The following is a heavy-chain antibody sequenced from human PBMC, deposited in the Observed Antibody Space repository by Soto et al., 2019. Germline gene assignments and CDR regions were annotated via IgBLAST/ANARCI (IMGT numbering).Heavy chain of an antibody. D-gene: IGHD3-16*02. Sequence: QVQLVQSGAEVKKPGASVKVSCKASGYTFTSYGISWVRQAPGQGLEWMGWISAYNGNTNYAQKLQGRVTMTTDTTTSTAYKELRSLRSDDTAVYYCARGYIYDYIWGSYHLFDYWGQGTLVTVSS. CDR3: ARGYIYDYIWGSYHLFDY. J-gene: IGHJ4*02. V-gene: IGHV1-18*01. CDR1: GYTFTSYG. CDR2: ISAYNGNT.